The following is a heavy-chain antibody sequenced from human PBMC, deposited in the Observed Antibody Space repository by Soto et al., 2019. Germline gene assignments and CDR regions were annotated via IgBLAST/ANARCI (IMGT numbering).Heavy chain of an antibody. CDR1: GFTFSSYA. Sequence: LRLSCAASGFTFSSYAMNWVRQAPGKGLEWVSDISGTGGSTYYADSVKGRFTISRDNSRNTLYLQVNSLRAEDTAVYYCAKDSAITDNWYFDLWGRGTLVTVSS. D-gene: IGHD1-20*01. J-gene: IGHJ2*01. V-gene: IGHV3-23*01. CDR3: AKDSAITDNWYFDL. CDR2: ISGTGGST.